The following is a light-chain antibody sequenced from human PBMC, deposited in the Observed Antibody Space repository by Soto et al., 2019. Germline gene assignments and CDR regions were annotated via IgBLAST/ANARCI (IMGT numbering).Light chain of an antibody. CDR3: QQYNTWLWT. V-gene: IGKV3-15*01. CDR1: QSVNAN. CDR2: GAS. Sequence: EVVMTQSPATLSVSPGERATLSCRASQSVNANLAWYQQKPGQAPRLLIHGASNRATGIPARFSCSGFGTEFIITNRSLQSEDFAVYYCQQYNTWLWTFGQGTKVEI. J-gene: IGKJ1*01.